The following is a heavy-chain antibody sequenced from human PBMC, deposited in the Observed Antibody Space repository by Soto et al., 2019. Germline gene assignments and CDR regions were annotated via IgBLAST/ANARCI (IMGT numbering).Heavy chain of an antibody. D-gene: IGHD2-15*01. CDR1: GYIFTTYG. Sequence: GASGNVSCKASGYIFTTYGISWVRQAPGQGLEWMGRISGYNGNTKYAQKFQDRVTMTTDTSTSTAYMELRSLRSDDTAVYYCARNEYCDGGTCYPDRFDPSRQGTLVTVSS. V-gene: IGHV1-18*01. CDR3: ARNEYCDGGTCYPDRFDP. CDR2: ISGYNGNT. J-gene: IGHJ5*02.